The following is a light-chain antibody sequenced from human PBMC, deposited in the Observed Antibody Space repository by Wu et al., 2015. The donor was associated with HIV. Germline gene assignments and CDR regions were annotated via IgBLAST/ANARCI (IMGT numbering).Light chain of an antibody. CDR3: QQRSNWPPMYS. Sequence: EIVLTQSPATLSLSPGERATLSCRASQRISTYLAWYQQKPGQPPRLLIYDASNRASGIPVRFSGSGSETDFTLTINSLEPEDFAVYYCQQRSNWPPMYSFGQGTKLGDQT. CDR1: QRISTY. J-gene: IGKJ2*03. V-gene: IGKV3-11*01. CDR2: DAS.